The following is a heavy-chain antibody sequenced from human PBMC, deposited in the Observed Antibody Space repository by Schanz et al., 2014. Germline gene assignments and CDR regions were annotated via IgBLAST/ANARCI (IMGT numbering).Heavy chain of an antibody. Sequence: QVQLQESGPGLVKPSETLSLTCTVSGDSISGYYWNWIRQPPGKGLEWIAYIYYSGSTSYKPSLKSRVTISGDTSKNQVSLKLSSVTAADTAVYYCAREIRGVAPFDYWGQGTLVTVSS. CDR1: GDSISGYY. V-gene: IGHV4-59*01. CDR2: IYYSGST. J-gene: IGHJ4*02. D-gene: IGHD5-12*01. CDR3: AREIRGVAPFDY.